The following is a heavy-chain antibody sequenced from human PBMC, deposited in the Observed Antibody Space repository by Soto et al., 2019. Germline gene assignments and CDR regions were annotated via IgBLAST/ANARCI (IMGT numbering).Heavy chain of an antibody. V-gene: IGHV4-59*01. CDR3: ARWSGLQYQLLRTYNWFDP. D-gene: IGHD2-2*01. Sequence: PSETLSLTCTVSGGSISSYYWSWIRQPPGKGLEWIGYIYYSGSTNYNPSLKSRVTISVDTSKNQFSLKLSSVTAADTAVYYCARWSGLQYQLLRTYNWFDPWGQGTLVTVSS. CDR1: GGSISSYY. J-gene: IGHJ5*02. CDR2: IYYSGST.